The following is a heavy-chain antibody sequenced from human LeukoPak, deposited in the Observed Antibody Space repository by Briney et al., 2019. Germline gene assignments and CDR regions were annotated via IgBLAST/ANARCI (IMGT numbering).Heavy chain of an antibody. CDR1: CGSISSGSYY. V-gene: IGHV4-61*02. CDR2: IYTSGST. Sequence: SETLSLTCTVSCGSISSGSYYWSWIRQPAGKGLEWIGRIYTSGSTNYNPSLKSRVTISVDTSKNQFSLKLSSVTAADTAVYYCARGVVPAPWFDPWGQGTLVTVSS. J-gene: IGHJ5*02. CDR3: ARGVVPAPWFDP. D-gene: IGHD2-2*01.